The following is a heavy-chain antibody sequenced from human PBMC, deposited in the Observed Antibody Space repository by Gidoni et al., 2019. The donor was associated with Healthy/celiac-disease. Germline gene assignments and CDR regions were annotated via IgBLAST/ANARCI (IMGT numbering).Heavy chain of an antibody. CDR3: TRDVGYYYYYYMDV. D-gene: IGHD1-26*01. J-gene: IGHJ6*03. V-gene: IGHV3-49*03. CDR2: IRSKAYGGTT. Sequence: WYSQAPGKGLEWVGFIRSKAYGGTTEYAASVKGRFTISRDDSKSIAYLQMNSLKTEDTAVYYCTRDVGYYYYYYMDVWGKGTTVTVSS.